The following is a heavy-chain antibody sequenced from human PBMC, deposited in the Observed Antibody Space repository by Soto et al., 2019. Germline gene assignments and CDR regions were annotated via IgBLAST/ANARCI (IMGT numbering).Heavy chain of an antibody. V-gene: IGHV3-30*18. Sequence: GGSLRLSCAASGFTFSSYGMHWVRQAPGKGLEWVAVISYDGSNKYYADSVKGRFTISRDNSKNTLYLQMNSLRAEDTAVYYCAKDGEPYYYDSSGPFDYWGQGTLVTVSS. J-gene: IGHJ4*02. D-gene: IGHD3-22*01. CDR3: AKDGEPYYYDSSGPFDY. CDR2: ISYDGSNK. CDR1: GFTFSSYG.